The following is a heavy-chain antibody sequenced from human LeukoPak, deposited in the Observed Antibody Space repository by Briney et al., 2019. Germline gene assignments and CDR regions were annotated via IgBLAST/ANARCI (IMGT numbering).Heavy chain of an antibody. Sequence: SETLSLTCTVSGGSISSYYWSWIRQPPGKGLEWIGYIYYSGSTNHNPSLKSRVTISVDTSKNQFSLKLSSVTAADTAVYYCARRYYYDSSGYYLDYWGQGTLVTVSS. CDR1: GGSISSYY. V-gene: IGHV4-59*01. D-gene: IGHD3-22*01. J-gene: IGHJ4*02. CDR3: ARRYYYDSSGYYLDY. CDR2: IYYSGST.